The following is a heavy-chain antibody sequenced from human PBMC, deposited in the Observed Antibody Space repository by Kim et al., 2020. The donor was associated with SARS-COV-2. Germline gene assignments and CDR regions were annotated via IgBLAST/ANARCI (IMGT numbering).Heavy chain of an antibody. V-gene: IGHV3-23*01. CDR3: AQDPPRSSWFDP. Sequence: YNPAPVTGRFTISRDNSKNTMYLQMNSLRAEDTAVYYCAQDPPRSSWFDPWGQGTLVTVSS. J-gene: IGHJ5*02.